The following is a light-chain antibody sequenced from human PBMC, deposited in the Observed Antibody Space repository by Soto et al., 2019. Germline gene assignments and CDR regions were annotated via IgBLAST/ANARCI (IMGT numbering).Light chain of an antibody. CDR3: QQYGSSPDT. CDR2: GAS. V-gene: IGKV3-20*01. J-gene: IGKJ2*01. Sequence: EIVLTQSPGTLSLSPGERATLSCRASQSVSSSYLAWYQRKPGQAPGILIYGASSRATGIPYRFSGSGSGTDFTLTISRLEPEDLAVYYCQQYGSSPDTFGQGTKLEIK. CDR1: QSVSSSY.